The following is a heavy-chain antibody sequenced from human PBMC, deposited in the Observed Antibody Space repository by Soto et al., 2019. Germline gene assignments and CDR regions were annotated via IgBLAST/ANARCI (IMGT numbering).Heavy chain of an antibody. CDR3: ARGAL. CDR2: IKQDGRER. Sequence: EVQLVESGGGLVQPGGSLRLSCAASGFTFSRQWMSWVGQAQGKRLEGGANIKQDGRERHYVDSVKGRLTISRDNAKNSLHLQMNSLRAADTAVYYCARGALWGQGTLVTVSS. CDR1: GFTFSRQW. V-gene: IGHV3-7*04. J-gene: IGHJ4*02.